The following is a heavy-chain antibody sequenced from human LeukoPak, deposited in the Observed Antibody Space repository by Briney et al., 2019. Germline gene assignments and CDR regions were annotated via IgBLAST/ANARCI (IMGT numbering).Heavy chain of an antibody. J-gene: IGHJ6*03. D-gene: IGHD3-22*01. CDR2: VYYTGST. CDR3: ASQYYYDSSGYYSYYYYMDV. V-gene: IGHV4-59*01. CDR1: GGSISTYY. Sequence: PSETLSLTCTVSGGSISTYYWSWIRQPPGKGLEWIGYVYYTGSTSYNPSLQSRVTMSLDTSKNQFSLELNSVTPADTAVYYCASQYYYDSSGYYSYYYYMDVWGKGTTVTVSS.